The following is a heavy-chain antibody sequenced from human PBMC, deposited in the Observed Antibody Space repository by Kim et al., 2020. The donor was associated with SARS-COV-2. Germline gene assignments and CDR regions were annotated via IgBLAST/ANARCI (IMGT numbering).Heavy chain of an antibody. Sequence: SETLSLTCTVSGGSISNYYWSWIRQPPGKGLEWIGYISYSGSTKYNPSVASRVAISVDTSKSQLSLKLTSVTAADTAVYYCARSHSSTWYPLGLYYYADV. CDR1: GGSISNYY. CDR2: ISYSGST. V-gene: IGHV4-59*08. CDR3: ARSHSSTWYPLGLYYYADV. J-gene: IGHJ6*03. D-gene: IGHD6-13*01.